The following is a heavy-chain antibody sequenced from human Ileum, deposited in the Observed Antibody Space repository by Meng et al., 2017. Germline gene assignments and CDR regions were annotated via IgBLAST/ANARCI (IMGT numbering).Heavy chain of an antibody. CDR2: IFDTGPP. CDR1: GGSISSGDYY. V-gene: IGHV4-30-4*01. J-gene: IGHJ5*02. Sequence: VQLQESGSGLVKSSQTLSLTCTVSGGSISSGDYYWGWIRQPPGKGLEWIGYIFDTGPPSYSPPLRSRLSISMDTSKNQFSLRLTSVSAADTAVYYCAASLDGNRFDPWGQGTLVTVSS. CDR3: AASLDGNRFDP. D-gene: IGHD1-26*01.